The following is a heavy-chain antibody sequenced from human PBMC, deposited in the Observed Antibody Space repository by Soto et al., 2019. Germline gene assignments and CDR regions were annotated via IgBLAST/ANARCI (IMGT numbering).Heavy chain of an antibody. CDR3: VRGHVRCNHRHFDY. V-gene: IGHV3-74*01. CDR2: IIGDGNEI. D-gene: IGHD3-16*01. Sequence: EVQLAESGGGLVQPGGSLRLSCAASGFTFSSHWMHWVRQAPGKGLVWVSRIIGDGNEITYADSVKGRFTISRDNAKNTVILQINSLRAEDTAVYYCVRGHVRCNHRHFDYWGQGTLVTVSS. CDR1: GFTFSSHW. J-gene: IGHJ4*02.